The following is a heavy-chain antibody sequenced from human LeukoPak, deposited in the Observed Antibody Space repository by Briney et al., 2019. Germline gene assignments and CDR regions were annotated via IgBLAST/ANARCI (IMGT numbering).Heavy chain of an antibody. CDR1: GGSISSGSYY. V-gene: IGHV4-61*02. Sequence: SETLSLTCTVSGGSISSGSYYWSWIRQPAGKGLEWIGRLYTSGSTNYNPSLKSRVTISVDTSKSQFSLKLSSVTAADTAVYYCARDRYDILTGTDYFDYWGQGTLVTVSS. CDR3: ARDRYDILTGTDYFDY. D-gene: IGHD3-9*01. J-gene: IGHJ4*02. CDR2: LYTSGST.